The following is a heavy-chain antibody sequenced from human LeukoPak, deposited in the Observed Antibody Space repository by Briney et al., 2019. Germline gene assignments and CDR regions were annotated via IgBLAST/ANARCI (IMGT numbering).Heavy chain of an antibody. CDR2: ICYDGTNK. D-gene: IGHD2-15*01. Sequence: VICYDGTNKYYADSVKGRYIISRENCKNTLYLQMNSLRAEDTAVYYCAKDGSGGGWKWLDPWGQGTLVTVSS. V-gene: IGHV3-33*06. J-gene: IGHJ5*02. CDR3: AKDGSGGGWKWLDP.